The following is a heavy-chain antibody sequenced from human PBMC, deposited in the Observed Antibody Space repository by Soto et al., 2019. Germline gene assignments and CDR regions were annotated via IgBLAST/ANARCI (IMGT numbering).Heavy chain of an antibody. CDR2: ISSSGYI. CDR1: GLNLIGFT. Sequence: GGSWSLSWAAFGLNLIGFTFNWVRRVPGKGLGGLSSISSSGYIFSTDSVRGRFTISRDNAKNSVYLQINSLRAEDTAVYFCARDCSGGSCYPGMDVWGQGTTVTVSS. V-gene: IGHV3-21*01. J-gene: IGHJ6*02. D-gene: IGHD2-15*01. CDR3: ARDCSGGSCYPGMDV.